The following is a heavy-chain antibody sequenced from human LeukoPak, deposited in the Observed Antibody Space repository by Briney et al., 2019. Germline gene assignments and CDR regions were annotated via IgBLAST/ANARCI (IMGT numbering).Heavy chain of an antibody. D-gene: IGHD6-13*01. CDR3: ARAKQLGEYFQH. Sequence: GASVKVSCKASGGTFSSYNINWVRQAPGQGLEWMGGIIPIFDTANYAQKFQGRVTITADKSTSTAYMELSSLRSEDTAVYYCARAKQLGEYFQHWGQGTLVTVSS. CDR1: GGTFSSYN. V-gene: IGHV1-69*06. J-gene: IGHJ1*01. CDR2: IIPIFDTA.